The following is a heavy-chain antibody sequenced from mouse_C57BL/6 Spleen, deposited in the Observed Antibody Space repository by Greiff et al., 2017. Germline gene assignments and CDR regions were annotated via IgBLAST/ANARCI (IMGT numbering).Heavy chain of an antibody. CDR1: GYAFSSSW. CDR3: ARITTVVAGGFDY. Sequence: VQLQQSGPELVKPGASVKISCKASGYAFSSSWMNWVKQRPGKGLEWIGRIYPGDGDTNYNGKFKGKATLTADKSSSTAYMQLSSLTSEDSAVYFCARITTVVAGGFDYWGQGTTLTVSS. J-gene: IGHJ2*01. V-gene: IGHV1-82*01. D-gene: IGHD1-1*01. CDR2: IYPGDGDT.